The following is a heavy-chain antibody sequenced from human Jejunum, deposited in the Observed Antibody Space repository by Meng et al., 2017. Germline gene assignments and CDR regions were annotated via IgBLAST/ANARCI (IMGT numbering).Heavy chain of an antibody. CDR3: TGASCSSGLCYFDD. J-gene: IGHJ4*02. D-gene: IGHD3-22*01. V-gene: IGHV3-72*01. Sequence: GESLKISCVVSGFTFSDHYIDWVRQAPGTGLEWVGRSRNKAKSYTTEYAASVKGRFTISRDDSKNSVYLQMNSLKTKDTDVYYCTGASCSSGLCYFDDWGQGTLVTVSS. CDR1: GFTFSDHY. CDR2: SRNKAKSYTT.